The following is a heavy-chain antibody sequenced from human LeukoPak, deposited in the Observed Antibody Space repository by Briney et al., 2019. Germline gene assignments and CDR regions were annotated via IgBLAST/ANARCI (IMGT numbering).Heavy chain of an antibody. CDR2: ISYDGSKT. J-gene: IGHJ3*02. CDR1: GFNFNSYA. Sequence: PGGSLRLSCAASGFNFNSYAVHWVRQAPGKGLEWVAFISYDGSKTYHADSVKGRFTISRDTSKTTLCLQMNSLRAEDTAVYYCATELRILSWGVDAFDIWGQGTMVTVCS. CDR3: ATELRILSWGVDAFDI. V-gene: IGHV3-30*04. D-gene: IGHD3-10*01.